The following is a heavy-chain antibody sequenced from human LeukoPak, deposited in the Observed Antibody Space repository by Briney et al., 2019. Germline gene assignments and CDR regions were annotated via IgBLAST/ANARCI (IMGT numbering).Heavy chain of an antibody. V-gene: IGHV3-48*02. D-gene: IGHD5-12*01. Sequence: GGSLRLSCVASGFTFSYYSMNWVRQAPGKGLEWVSYINSVSGEIWYADSVKGRFTISRDDAKNSLYLQMNSLRDEDTAVCYCARDHGYAFDYWGQGTLVTVSS. CDR3: ARDHGYAFDY. J-gene: IGHJ4*02. CDR2: INSVSGEI. CDR1: GFTFSYYS.